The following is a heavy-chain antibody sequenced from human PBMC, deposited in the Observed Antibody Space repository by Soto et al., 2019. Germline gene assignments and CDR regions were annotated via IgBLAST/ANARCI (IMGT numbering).Heavy chain of an antibody. V-gene: IGHV1-2*04. CDR3: ARVRRIAAAGTAFDI. J-gene: IGHJ3*02. Sequence: ASVKVSCKASGYTFTGYYMHWVRQAPGQGLEWMGWINPNSGGTNYAQKFQGWVTMTRDTSISTAYMELSRLRSDDTAVYYCARVRRIAAAGTAFDIWGQGTMVTVS. CDR2: INPNSGGT. CDR1: GYTFTGYY. D-gene: IGHD6-13*01.